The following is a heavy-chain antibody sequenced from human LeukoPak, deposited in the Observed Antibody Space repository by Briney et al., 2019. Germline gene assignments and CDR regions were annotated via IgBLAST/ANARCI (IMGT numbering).Heavy chain of an antibody. CDR3: TRGRRFCGADCHSWFDS. D-gene: IGHD2-21*02. J-gene: IGHJ5*01. CDR1: GFALSDYA. V-gene: IGHV3-21*01. CDR2: ISSGATYI. Sequence: GGSLRLSCAASGFALSDYAINWVRQAPGKGLEWVSSISSGATYIYYADSMRGRFTISRDSAKDSVSLQMDSLRAEDTAVYYCTRGRRFCGADCHSWFDSWGQGTLVTVSS.